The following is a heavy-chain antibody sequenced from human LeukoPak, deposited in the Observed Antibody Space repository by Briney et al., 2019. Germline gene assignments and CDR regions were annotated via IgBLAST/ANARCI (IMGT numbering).Heavy chain of an antibody. Sequence: PGGSLRLSCAASGFTFSNAWMSWVRQAPGKGLEWVGRIKSKTDGGTTDYAAPVKGRFTISRDDSKNTLYLQMNSLKTEDTAVYYCTTDSLPYYDFWSGYHTTQDAFDIWGQGTMVTVSS. D-gene: IGHD3-3*01. V-gene: IGHV3-15*01. CDR1: GFTFSNAW. CDR3: TTDSLPYYDFWSGYHTTQDAFDI. CDR2: IKSKTDGGTT. J-gene: IGHJ3*02.